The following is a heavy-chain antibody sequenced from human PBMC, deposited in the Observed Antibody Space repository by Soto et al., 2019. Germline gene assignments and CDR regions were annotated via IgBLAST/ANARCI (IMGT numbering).Heavy chain of an antibody. Sequence: SVKVSCKASGGTFSSYAISWVRQAPGQGLEWMGGIIPIFGTANYAQKFQGRVTITADKSTSTAYMELSSLRSEDTAVYYCARDLATAGTGLFGYWGQGTLVTVSS. CDR1: GGTFSSYA. D-gene: IGHD6-19*01. CDR3: ARDLATAGTGLFGY. V-gene: IGHV1-69*06. CDR2: IIPIFGTA. J-gene: IGHJ4*02.